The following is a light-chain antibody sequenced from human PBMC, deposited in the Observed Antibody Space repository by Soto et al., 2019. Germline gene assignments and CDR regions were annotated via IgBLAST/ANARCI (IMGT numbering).Light chain of an antibody. J-gene: IGKJ1*01. Sequence: EIVLTQSPATLSSSPGERATLSCRASQSVSSYLAWYQQKPGQAPRLLIYDASNRASGIPARFSGSGSGTDFTLTISSLEPDDFAVYYCQQRSNWPPTFGQGTKVEIK. CDR3: QQRSNWPPT. CDR2: DAS. CDR1: QSVSSY. V-gene: IGKV3-11*01.